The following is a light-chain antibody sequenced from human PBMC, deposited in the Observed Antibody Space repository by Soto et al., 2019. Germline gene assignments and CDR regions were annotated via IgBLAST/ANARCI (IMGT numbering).Light chain of an antibody. V-gene: IGKV1-16*01. Sequence: DIQMTQSPSSLSASVEDRVTITCRASQGISTFLAWFQQKPGKAPKTLIYAASSLHSGVPARFSGSGSGTDFTLTISSLQPEDFATYYCQHYDGYPQIVGQGTRLEI. J-gene: IGKJ5*01. CDR3: QHYDGYPQI. CDR1: QGISTF. CDR2: AAS.